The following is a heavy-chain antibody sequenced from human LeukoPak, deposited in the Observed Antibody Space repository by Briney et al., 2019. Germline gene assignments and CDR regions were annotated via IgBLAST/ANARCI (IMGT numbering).Heavy chain of an antibody. CDR2: ISGSGGSI. Sequence: GGSPRLSCAASGFTFSSYAMSWVRQAPGKGLEWVSVISGSGGSIYYADSVKGRFTISRDNSKNTLYLQMNSLRAGDTAVYYCAKGLGDSCYSASDYWGQGTLVTVSS. D-gene: IGHD2-15*01. V-gene: IGHV3-23*01. CDR3: AKGLGDSCYSASDY. CDR1: GFTFSSYA. J-gene: IGHJ4*02.